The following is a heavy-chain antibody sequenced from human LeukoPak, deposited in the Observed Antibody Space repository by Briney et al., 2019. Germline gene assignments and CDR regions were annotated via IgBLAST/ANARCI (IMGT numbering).Heavy chain of an antibody. Sequence: GSLRLSCAASGFRFSRYWMSWVRQAPGKGLEWVANIKQDGSEKYYVDSVKGRFTISRDNAKNSLYLQMNSLRAEDTAVYYCARVVVPAAIIHTGGYYYYGMDVWGQGTTVTVSS. CDR1: GFRFSRYW. CDR2: IKQDGSEK. CDR3: ARVVVPAAIIHTGGYYYYGMDV. V-gene: IGHV3-7*01. J-gene: IGHJ6*02. D-gene: IGHD2-2*01.